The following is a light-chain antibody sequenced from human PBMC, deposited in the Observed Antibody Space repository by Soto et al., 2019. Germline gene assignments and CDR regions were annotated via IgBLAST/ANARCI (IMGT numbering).Light chain of an antibody. J-gene: IGKJ5*01. CDR1: QSVSSTY. Sequence: FTPSPSTLALSSREKANLSFPASQSVSSTYLAWYQQKPGQAPSLLIYATSSRATGIPDRFSGSGSGTDFSLTISRLEPEDFAVYYCQQYGSSPITFGQGTRLENK. CDR2: ATS. CDR3: QQYGSSPIT. V-gene: IGKV3-20*01.